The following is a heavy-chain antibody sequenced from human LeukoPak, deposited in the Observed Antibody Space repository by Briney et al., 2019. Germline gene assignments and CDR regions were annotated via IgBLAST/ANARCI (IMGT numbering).Heavy chain of an antibody. CDR1: GGSFSGYY. V-gene: IGHV4-34*01. J-gene: IGHJ6*03. CDR2: INHSGST. Sequence: SETLSLTCAVYGGSFSGYYWSWIRQPPGKGLEWIGEINHSGSTNYNPSLKSRVTISVDTSKNQFSLKLSSVTVADTAVYYCARARRVLRFLEWLSKAPYYYYMDVWGKGTTVTVSS. CDR3: ARARRVLRFLEWLSKAPYYYYMDV. D-gene: IGHD3-3*01.